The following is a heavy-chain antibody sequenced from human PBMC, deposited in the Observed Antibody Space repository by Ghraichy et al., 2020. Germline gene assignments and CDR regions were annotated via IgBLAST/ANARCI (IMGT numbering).Heavy chain of an antibody. CDR2: INDDGRQK. D-gene: IGHD6-19*01. V-gene: IGHV3-7*03. Sequence: GASLRLSCSVSGFTFSSHWMSWVRQAPGKGLEWVASINDDGRQKYYVDSVMGRFTISRDNAEKSLHLQMSSLRADDTAVYYCTRDPGPNGSGWYYFDFWGQGTLVTVSS. J-gene: IGHJ4*02. CDR3: TRDPGPNGSGWYYFDF. CDR1: GFTFSSHW.